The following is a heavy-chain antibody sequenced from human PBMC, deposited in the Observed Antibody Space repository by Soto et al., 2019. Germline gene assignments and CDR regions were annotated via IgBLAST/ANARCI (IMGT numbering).Heavy chain of an antibody. V-gene: IGHV3-33*01. J-gene: IGHJ4*02. CDR3: AAWAEGATEVH. CDR1: GFSFSVYG. CDR2: IWYDASKQ. D-gene: IGHD2-15*01. Sequence: GGSLRLSCVTSGFSFSVYGMHWVRQAPGKGLEWVAVIWYDASKQFYAASVEGRFTISRDNSKAILYLQMNSLRAEDTAVYYCAAWAEGATEVHWGQGTLVTVSS.